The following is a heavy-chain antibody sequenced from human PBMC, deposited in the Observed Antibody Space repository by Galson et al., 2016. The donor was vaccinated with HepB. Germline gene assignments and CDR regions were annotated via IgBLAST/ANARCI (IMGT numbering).Heavy chain of an antibody. J-gene: IGHJ5*02. CDR1: GFTFSLFG. Sequence: SLRLSCAGSGFTFSLFGIHWVRQAPGRGLEWISFISGTSSRLYQRDSVKGRFIISRDNAKDSVFLQMNSLTDEDTAVYYCARSYQGSDIWVGPWGQGTVVTVSS. CDR3: ARSYQGSDIWVGP. D-gene: IGHD1-26*01. CDR2: ISGTSSRL. V-gene: IGHV3-48*02.